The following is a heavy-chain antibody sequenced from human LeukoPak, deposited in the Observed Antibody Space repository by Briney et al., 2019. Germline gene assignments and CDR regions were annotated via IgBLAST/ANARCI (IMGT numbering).Heavy chain of an antibody. CDR3: ARSGRGTSSPFDY. D-gene: IGHD2-2*01. CDR2: IWYDGSIK. V-gene: IGHV3-33*01. Sequence: PGGSLRLSCGTPGFTFSSYGMHWVRRAPGKGLEWVAVIWYDGSIKYYADSVKGRFTISRDNSKNTLYLQMNGLRAEDTAVYYCARSGRGTSSPFDYWGQGTLVTVSS. CDR1: GFTFSSYG. J-gene: IGHJ4*02.